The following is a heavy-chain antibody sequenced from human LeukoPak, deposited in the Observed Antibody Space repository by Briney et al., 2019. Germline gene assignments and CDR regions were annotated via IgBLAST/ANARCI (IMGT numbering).Heavy chain of an antibody. CDR1: GFTFNNYA. CDR3: AKGSRASRPYYFDF. Sequence: PGGSLRLSCAASGFTFNNYAMSRVRQAPGKGLEWVSAITDSGGDTYHADSVKGRFTISRDNSRNTLYLQMNSLRVEDSAVYYCAKGSRASRPYYFDFWGQGTLVTVSS. CDR2: ITDSGGDT. V-gene: IGHV3-23*01. D-gene: IGHD3-10*01. J-gene: IGHJ4*02.